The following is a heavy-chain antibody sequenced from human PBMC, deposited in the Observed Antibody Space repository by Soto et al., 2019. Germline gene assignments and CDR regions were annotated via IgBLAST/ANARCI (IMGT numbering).Heavy chain of an antibody. Sequence: ASVKVSCKASGYTFTGYYMHWVRQAPGQGLEWMGWINPNSGGTNYAQKFQGWVTMTRDTSISTAYMELSRLRSDDTAVYYCARGSSIAADAFDIWGQGTMVTVSS. J-gene: IGHJ3*02. CDR2: INPNSGGT. V-gene: IGHV1-2*04. D-gene: IGHD6-6*01. CDR3: ARGSSIAADAFDI. CDR1: GYTFTGYY.